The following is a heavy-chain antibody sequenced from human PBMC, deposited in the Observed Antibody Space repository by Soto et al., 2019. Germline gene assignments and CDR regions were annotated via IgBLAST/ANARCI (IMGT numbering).Heavy chain of an antibody. CDR2: ISGSGGST. CDR3: AKAGREQWLVSYYFDY. J-gene: IGHJ4*02. D-gene: IGHD6-19*01. CDR1: GFTFSSYA. Sequence: PVGSLRLSCAASGFTFSSYAMSWVRQAPGKGLEWVSAISGSGGSTYYADSVKGRFTISRDNSKNTLYLQMNSLRAEDTAVYYCAKAGREQWLVSYYFDYWGQGTLVTVSS. V-gene: IGHV3-23*01.